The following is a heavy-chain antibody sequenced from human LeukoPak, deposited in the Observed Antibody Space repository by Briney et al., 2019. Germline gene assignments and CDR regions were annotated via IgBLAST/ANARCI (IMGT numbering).Heavy chain of an antibody. D-gene: IGHD2-15*01. CDR1: GFTFKLYW. Sequence: GGSLRLSCAASGFTFKLYWMHWVRQVPGKAPVWVSRINDDGSDTRYADSVKGRFTISRDGATNMVFLQMNSLRPEDTAIYYCIRGGPSTWSWGQGTLVTVSS. J-gene: IGHJ5*02. V-gene: IGHV3-74*01. CDR2: INDDGSDT. CDR3: IRGGPSTWS.